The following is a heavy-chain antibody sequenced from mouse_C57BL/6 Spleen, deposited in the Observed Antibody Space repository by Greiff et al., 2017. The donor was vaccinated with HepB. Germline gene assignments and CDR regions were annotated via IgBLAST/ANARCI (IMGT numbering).Heavy chain of an antibody. Sequence: EVKVEESGGGLVKPGGSLKLSCAASGFTFSDYGMHWVRQAPEKGLEWVAYISSGSSTIYYADTVKGRFTISRDNAKNTLFLQMTSLRSEDTAMYYCARPKTVHYYAMDYWGQGTSVTVSS. J-gene: IGHJ4*01. V-gene: IGHV5-17*01. D-gene: IGHD1-1*01. CDR3: ARPKTVHYYAMDY. CDR2: ISSGSSTI. CDR1: GFTFSDYG.